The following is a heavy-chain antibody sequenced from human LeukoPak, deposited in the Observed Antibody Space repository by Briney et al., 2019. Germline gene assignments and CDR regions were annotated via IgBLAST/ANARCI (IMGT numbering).Heavy chain of an antibody. CDR3: ASDYYGSGSYYYFDY. CDR2: IIPIFGTA. D-gene: IGHD3-10*01. CDR1: GGTFSSYA. J-gene: IGHJ4*02. V-gene: IGHV1-69*01. Sequence: SVKVSCKASGGTFSSYAISWVRQAPGQGLEWMGGIIPIFGTANYAQKFQGRVTITADESTSTAYMELSSLRSEDTAVYYCASDYYGSGSYYYFDYWGQGTLVTVSS.